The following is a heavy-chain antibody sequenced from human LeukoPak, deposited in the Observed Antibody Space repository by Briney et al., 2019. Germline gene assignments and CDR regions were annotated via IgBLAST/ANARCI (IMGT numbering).Heavy chain of an antibody. CDR2: INTDSSDI. D-gene: IGHD2-21*01. CDR1: GFTFSRYA. CDR3: ARDTFHPGLIDS. Sequence: PRGSLRLSCAASGFTFSRYAMNWVRQAPGKGLEWVSYINTDSSDIHYADSVKGRFTISRDNARNTLYLQLSSLRAEDSAVYYCARDTFHPGLIDSWGQGTLVTVSS. J-gene: IGHJ4*02. V-gene: IGHV3-21*05.